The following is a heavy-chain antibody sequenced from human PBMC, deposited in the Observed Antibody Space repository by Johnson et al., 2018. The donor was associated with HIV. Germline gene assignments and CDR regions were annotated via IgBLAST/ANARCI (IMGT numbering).Heavy chain of an antibody. CDR3: ARDRMRGATKDAFDI. V-gene: IGHV3-30-3*01. CDR1: GFTFSSYA. Sequence: QMLLVESVGGVVQPGRSLRLSCAASGFTFSSYAMHWVRQAPGKGLEWVAVISYDGSNKYYADSVKGRFTISRDNSKNTLYLQMNSLRAEDTAVYYCARDRMRGATKDAFDIWGQGTMVTVSS. D-gene: IGHD1-26*01. J-gene: IGHJ3*02. CDR2: ISYDGSNK.